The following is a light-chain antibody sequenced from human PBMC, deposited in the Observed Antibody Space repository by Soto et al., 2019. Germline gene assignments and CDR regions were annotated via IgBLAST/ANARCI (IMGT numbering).Light chain of an antibody. CDR1: QSISSL. Sequence: DIQMTQSPSTLSASVGDRVTITCRASQSISSLLAWYQQNPGKAPKLLIYKASSLESGVPSRFSGSGSGTEFTLTISSLQPDDFATYYCQHYNSYSINSGHGTRLQIK. V-gene: IGKV1-5*03. J-gene: IGKJ5*01. CDR2: KAS. CDR3: QHYNSYSIN.